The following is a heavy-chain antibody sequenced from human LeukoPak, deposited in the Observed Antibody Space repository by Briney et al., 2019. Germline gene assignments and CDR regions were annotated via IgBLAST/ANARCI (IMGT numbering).Heavy chain of an antibody. V-gene: IGHV3-23*01. J-gene: IGHJ6*02. Sequence: GGSLRLSCAASGFTFSSYAMSRVRQAPGKGLEWVSAISGSGGSTYYADSVKGRSTISRDNSKNTLYLQMNSLRAEDTAVYYCAKDEGTAMIYYYYYGMDVWGQGTTVTVSS. D-gene: IGHD5-18*01. CDR2: ISGSGGST. CDR3: AKDEGTAMIYYYYYGMDV. CDR1: GFTFSSYA.